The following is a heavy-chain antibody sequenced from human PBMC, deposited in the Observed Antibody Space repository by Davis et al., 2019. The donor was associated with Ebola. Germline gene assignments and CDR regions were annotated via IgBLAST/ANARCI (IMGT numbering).Heavy chain of an antibody. Sequence: GESLKISCAASGFTFSYYAMHWARQAPGKGLEWVGFISHDESNEYYADSVRGRFTISRDNSKNTLYLQMSSLRVDDTAVYYCARGRRYSYGPPRYWGQGTLVTVSS. CDR2: ISHDESNE. D-gene: IGHD5-18*01. J-gene: IGHJ4*02. CDR1: GFTFSYYA. V-gene: IGHV3-30-3*01. CDR3: ARGRRYSYGPPRY.